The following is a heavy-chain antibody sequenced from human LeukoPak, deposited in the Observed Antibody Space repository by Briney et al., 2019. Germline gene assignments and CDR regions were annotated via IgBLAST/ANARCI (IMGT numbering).Heavy chain of an antibody. CDR3: ATLAVAGIRNFDY. J-gene: IGHJ4*02. Sequence: GGSLRLSCAASGFTVSSNYMSWVRQAPGKGLEWVSVIYSGGSTYYADPVKGRFTISRDNSKNTLYLQMNSLRAEDTAVYYCATLAVAGIRNFDYWGQGTLVTVSS. CDR1: GFTVSSNY. V-gene: IGHV3-53*01. D-gene: IGHD6-19*01. CDR2: IYSGGST.